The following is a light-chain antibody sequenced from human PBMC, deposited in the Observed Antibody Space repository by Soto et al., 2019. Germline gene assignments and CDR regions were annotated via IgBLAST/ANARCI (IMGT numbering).Light chain of an antibody. J-gene: IGLJ1*01. V-gene: IGLV2-14*03. CDR3: SSYTIINTRV. CDR1: SSDIGAYNF. CDR2: NVS. Sequence: QSALTQPASVSGSPGQSITISCTGTSSDIGAYNFVSWYQQHPGKAPKLIIYNVSSRPSGVSDRFSGSKSGITASLTISGLQAEDEADYYCSSYTIINTRVFGTGTKVTVL.